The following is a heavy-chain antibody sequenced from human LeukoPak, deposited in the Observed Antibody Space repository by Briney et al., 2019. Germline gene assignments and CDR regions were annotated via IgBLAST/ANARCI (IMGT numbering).Heavy chain of an antibody. Sequence: GGSLRLSCAASGFTFSSYWMSWVRQAPGKGLEWVSYISSSGSTIYYADSVKGRFTISRDNAKNSLYLQMNSLRAEDTAVYYCARGNPGYCSGGSCVDYWGQGTLVTVSS. CDR2: ISSSGSTI. V-gene: IGHV3-48*04. CDR3: ARGNPGYCSGGSCVDY. CDR1: GFTFSSYW. D-gene: IGHD2-15*01. J-gene: IGHJ4*02.